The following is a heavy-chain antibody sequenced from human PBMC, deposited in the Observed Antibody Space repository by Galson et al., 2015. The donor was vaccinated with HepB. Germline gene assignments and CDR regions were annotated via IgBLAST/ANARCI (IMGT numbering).Heavy chain of an antibody. CDR3: ARDTQVELLGATWFDP. J-gene: IGHJ5*02. D-gene: IGHD1-7*01. Sequence: SLRLSCAASGFTFSGFAMNWVRQAPGKGLEWVSYISSTSSTIYYADSVKGRFTISRDNAKNSLFLQMNSLRAEDTAVYYCARDTQVELLGATWFDPWGQGTLVTVSS. CDR1: GFTFSGFA. CDR2: ISSTSSTI. V-gene: IGHV3-48*01.